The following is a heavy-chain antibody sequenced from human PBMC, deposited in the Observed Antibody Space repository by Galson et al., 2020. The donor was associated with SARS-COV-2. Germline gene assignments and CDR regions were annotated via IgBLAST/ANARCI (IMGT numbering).Heavy chain of an antibody. Sequence: SQTLSLTCTVSGGSISRGSFYWSRIRQPAGKGLEWIGHFYTSGSTNYNPSLKSRVTISLDTSNNQFSLKLDSVTAADTAIYYCARVCPYYGILASYYSPQAPLDYCSQETLVTVSA. D-gene: IGHD3-9*01. CDR2: FYTSGST. V-gene: IGHV4-61*09. CDR3: ARVCPYYGILASYYSPQAPLDY. CDR1: GGSISRGSFY. J-gene: IGHJ4*02.